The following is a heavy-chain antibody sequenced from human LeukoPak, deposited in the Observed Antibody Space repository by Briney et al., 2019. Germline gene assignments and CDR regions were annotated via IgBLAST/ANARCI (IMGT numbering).Heavy chain of an antibody. V-gene: IGHV3-53*04. J-gene: IGHJ4*02. Sequence: PGGSLRLSCAASGFTFSSYGMHWVRQAPGKGLEWVSVIYSGGSTYYADSVKGRFTISRHNSKNTLYLQMNSLRAEDTAVYYCATGGDYFDYWGQGTLVTVSS. CDR3: ATGGDYFDY. CDR1: GFTFSSYG. D-gene: IGHD3-16*01. CDR2: IYSGGST.